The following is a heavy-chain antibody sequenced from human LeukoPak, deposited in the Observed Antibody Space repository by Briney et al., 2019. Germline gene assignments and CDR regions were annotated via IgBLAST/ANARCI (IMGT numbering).Heavy chain of an antibody. J-gene: IGHJ3*02. V-gene: IGHV1-8*01. CDR2: MNPNSGNI. Sequence: ASVKVSCKASGYTFTSYDINWVRQATGQGLEWMGWMNPNSGNIGYAQKFQGRVTMTRNTSISTAYMELSSLRSEDTAVYYCARGGRGRSYYDFGSGYYALGFADAFDIWGQGTMVTVSS. D-gene: IGHD3-3*01. CDR1: GYTFTSYD. CDR3: ARGGRGRSYYDFGSGYYALGFADAFDI.